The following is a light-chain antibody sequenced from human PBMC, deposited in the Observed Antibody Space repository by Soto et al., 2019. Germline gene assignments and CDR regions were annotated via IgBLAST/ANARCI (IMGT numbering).Light chain of an antibody. CDR3: SSYTSSGNSV. J-gene: IGLJ1*01. V-gene: IGLV2-14*01. Sequence: QSVLTQPASVSGSPGQSIAVSCTGTSSDVGGYDYVSWYQQHPGKVPKLMIYDVSNRPSGVSNRFSGSKSGNTASLTISGLQAEDEADYYCSSYTSSGNSVFGPGPTDTVL. CDR1: SSDVGGYDY. CDR2: DVS.